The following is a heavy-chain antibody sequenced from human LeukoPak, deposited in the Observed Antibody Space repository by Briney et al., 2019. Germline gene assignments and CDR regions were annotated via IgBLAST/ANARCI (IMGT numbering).Heavy chain of an antibody. CDR1: GGSISSYY. J-gene: IGHJ4*02. CDR2: IYYSGST. Sequence: PSETLSLTCTVSGGSISSYYWSWIRQPPGKGLEWIGYIYYSGSTNYNPSLKSRVTISVDTSKNQFSLKLSSVTAADTAVYYCASTSGWIPYYFDYWGQGTLVTVSS. V-gene: IGHV4-59*01. D-gene: IGHD6-19*01. CDR3: ASTSGWIPYYFDY.